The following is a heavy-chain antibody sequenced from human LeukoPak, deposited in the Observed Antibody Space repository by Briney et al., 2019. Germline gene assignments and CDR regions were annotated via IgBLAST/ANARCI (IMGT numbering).Heavy chain of an antibody. CDR2: IFHSGST. V-gene: IGHV4-4*02. CDR1: GGSINSSNW. Sequence: PSETLSLTCAVSGGSINSSNWWSWVRQPPRKGLEWIGEIFHSGSTNYNPSLKSRVTISVDRSKNHFSLKLSSVTAADTAIYYCARLAVDYYDSSGYSHFDYWGQGTLVTVSS. CDR3: ARLAVDYYDSSGYSHFDY. D-gene: IGHD3-22*01. J-gene: IGHJ4*02.